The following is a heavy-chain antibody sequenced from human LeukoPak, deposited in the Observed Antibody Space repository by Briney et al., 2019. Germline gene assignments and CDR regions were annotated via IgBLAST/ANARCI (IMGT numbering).Heavy chain of an antibody. CDR3: ARAFLRYFDWLYRYYFDY. CDR2: INHSGST. Sequence: SETLSLTCTVSGGSISGYYWSWIRQPPGKGLEWIGEINHSGSTNYNPSPKSRVTISVDTSKNQFSLKLSSVTAADTAVYYCARAFLRYFDWLYRYYFDYWGQGTLVTVSS. V-gene: IGHV4-34*01. J-gene: IGHJ4*02. D-gene: IGHD3-9*01. CDR1: GGSISGYY.